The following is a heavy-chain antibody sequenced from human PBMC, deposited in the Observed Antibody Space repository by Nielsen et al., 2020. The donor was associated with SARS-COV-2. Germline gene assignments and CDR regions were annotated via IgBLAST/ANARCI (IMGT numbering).Heavy chain of an antibody. J-gene: IGHJ4*02. D-gene: IGHD3-10*01. Sequence: GESLKISCAASGFTFSNAWMSWVRQAPGKGLEWVGRIKSKTDGGTTDYAAPVKGRFTISRDDSKNTLYLQMNSLKTEDTAVYYCTTEWMVRRVINPGNYWGQGTLVTVSS. V-gene: IGHV3-15*01. CDR1: GFTFSNAW. CDR2: IKSKTDGGTT. CDR3: TTEWMVRRVINPGNY.